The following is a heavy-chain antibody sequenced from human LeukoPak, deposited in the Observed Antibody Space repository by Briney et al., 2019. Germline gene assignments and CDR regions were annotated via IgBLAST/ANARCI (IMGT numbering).Heavy chain of an antibody. CDR1: GYTFTSYD. D-gene: IGHD3-16*01. V-gene: IGHV1-8*03. Sequence: GASVKVSCKASGYTFTSYDINWVRQATGQGLEWMGWMNPNSGNTGYAQKFQGRVTITRNTSISTAYMELSSLRSEDTAVYYCAKDVILTGAYYFDYWGQGTLVTVSS. J-gene: IGHJ4*02. CDR2: MNPNSGNT. CDR3: AKDVILTGAYYFDY.